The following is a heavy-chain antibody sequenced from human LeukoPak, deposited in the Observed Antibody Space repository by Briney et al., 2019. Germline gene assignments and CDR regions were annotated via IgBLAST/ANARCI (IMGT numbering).Heavy chain of an antibody. D-gene: IGHD3-22*01. Sequence: GGSLRLSCEAPGFTFSSHWMSWVRQAPGKGLEWVANIKQDGSERHYVDSIEGRVTISRDNAKNSLYLQMNNLRAEDTAVYYCVRVRFDSSGFDYWGQGTLLTVSS. CDR3: VRVRFDSSGFDY. V-gene: IGHV3-7*01. CDR2: IKQDGSER. CDR1: GFTFSSHW. J-gene: IGHJ4*02.